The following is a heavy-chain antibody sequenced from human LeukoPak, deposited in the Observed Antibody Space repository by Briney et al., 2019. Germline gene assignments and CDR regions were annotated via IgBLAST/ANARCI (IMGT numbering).Heavy chain of an antibody. CDR1: GGSISSSSYY. Sequence: SETLSLTCTVSGGSISSSSYYWGWIRQPPGKGLEWIGSIYYSGSTYYNPSLKSRVTISVDTSKNQFSLKLSSVTAADTAVYYCARDSGEMATLDWGQGTLVTVSS. CDR2: IYYSGST. J-gene: IGHJ4*02. CDR3: ARDSGEMATLD. D-gene: IGHD5-24*01. V-gene: IGHV4-39*02.